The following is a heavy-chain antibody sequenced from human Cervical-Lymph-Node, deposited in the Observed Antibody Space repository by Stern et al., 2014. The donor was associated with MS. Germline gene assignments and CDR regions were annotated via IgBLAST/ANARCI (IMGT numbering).Heavy chain of an antibody. J-gene: IGHJ6*02. Sequence: EVQLLEYWGGLVQPGGSLRLSCAASGFTFSTYAFSWVRQAPGKWLAWVSSISDSGVYTYYADSVKGRFTISRDNSKSMLYLEMQSLRAEDTAVYHCAKDLGRGVVVVPLYGLDVWGQGTTVTVSS. CDR3: AKDLGRGVVVVPLYGLDV. V-gene: IGHV3-23*01. CDR1: GFTFSTYA. CDR2: ISDSGVYT. D-gene: IGHD2-2*01.